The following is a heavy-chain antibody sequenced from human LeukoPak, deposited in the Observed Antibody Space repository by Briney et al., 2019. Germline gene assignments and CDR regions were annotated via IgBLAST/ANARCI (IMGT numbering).Heavy chain of an antibody. CDR2: ISGSGGRT. D-gene: IGHD4-11*01. Sequence: GGSLRLSCAASGFSFSSCAMSWVRQAPGKGLEWVSAISGSGGRTYYADSVKGRFTISRDNSKNTLYLQMNSLRAEDTAVYYCAKGSYSNLAFDYWGQGTLVTASS. V-gene: IGHV3-23*01. CDR3: AKGSYSNLAFDY. J-gene: IGHJ4*02. CDR1: GFSFSSCA.